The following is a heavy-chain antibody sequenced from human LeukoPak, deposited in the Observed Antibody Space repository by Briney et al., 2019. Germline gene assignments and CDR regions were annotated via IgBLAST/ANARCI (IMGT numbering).Heavy chain of an antibody. CDR1: GGSFSGYY. CDR2: INHSGST. CDR3: ARVHSGYDV. V-gene: IGHV4-34*01. J-gene: IGHJ4*02. Sequence: SETLSLTCAVYGGSFSGYYWSWIRQPPGKGLEWIGEINHSGSTNYNPSLKSRVTISVDTSKNQFSLRLSSVTAADTAVYYCARVHSGYDVWGQGTLVTVSS. D-gene: IGHD5-12*01.